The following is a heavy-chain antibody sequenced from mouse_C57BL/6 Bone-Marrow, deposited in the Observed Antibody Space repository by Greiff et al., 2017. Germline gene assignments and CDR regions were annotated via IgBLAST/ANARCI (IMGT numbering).Heavy chain of an antibody. CDR1: GFTFSDYY. V-gene: IGHV5-12*01. CDR3: ATIYYGNYDYFDY. J-gene: IGHJ2*01. Sequence: EVKLVESGGGLVQPGGSLTLSCAASGFTFSDYYMYWVRQTPEKRLEWVAYISNGGGSTYYPDTVKGRFTISRDNAKNTLYLQMSRLKSEDTAMYYCATIYYGNYDYFDYWGQGTTLTVSS. D-gene: IGHD2-1*01. CDR2: ISNGGGST.